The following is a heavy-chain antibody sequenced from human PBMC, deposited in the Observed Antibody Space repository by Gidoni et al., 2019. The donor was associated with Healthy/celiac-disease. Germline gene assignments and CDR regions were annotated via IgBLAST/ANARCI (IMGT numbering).Heavy chain of an antibody. CDR1: GYTFTSYA. V-gene: IGHV1-3*01. D-gene: IGHD1-1*01. CDR3: ARDGGGTTWWYFDL. J-gene: IGHJ2*01. CDR2: INAGNGNT. Sequence: VQLVQSWAEVPKPGASVKVSCKASGYTFTSYAMHWVRQAPGQRREWMGGINAGNGNTKYSQKFQGRVTITRDTSASTAYMERSSLRSEDTAVYYCARDGGGTTWWYFDLWGRGTLVTVSS.